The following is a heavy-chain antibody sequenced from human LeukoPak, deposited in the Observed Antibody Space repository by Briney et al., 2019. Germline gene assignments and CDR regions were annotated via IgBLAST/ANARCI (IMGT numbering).Heavy chain of an antibody. CDR2: IIPIFGTA. CDR3: ARDISDILTGSTHVYDY. J-gene: IGHJ4*02. D-gene: IGHD3-9*01. V-gene: IGHV1-69*01. CDR1: GGTFSSYA. Sequence: SVKVSCKASGGTFSSYAISWVRQAPGQGLEWMGGIIPIFGTANYAQKFQGRVTSTADESTSTAYMELSSLRSEDTAVYYCARDISDILTGSTHVYDYWGQGTLVTVSS.